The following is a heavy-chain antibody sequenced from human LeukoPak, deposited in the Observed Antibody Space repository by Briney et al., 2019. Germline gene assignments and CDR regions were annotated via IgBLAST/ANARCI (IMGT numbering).Heavy chain of an antibody. J-gene: IGHJ6*02. CDR1: RFTFSNYA. V-gene: IGHV3-30*04. Sequence: GGSLRLSCAASRFTFSNYAMHWVRQAPGKGLEWVAVISYDGSNKYYADSVKGRFTISRDNSKNTLYLQMNSLRAEDTAVYYCARELVYGMDVWGQGTTVTVSS. CDR3: ARELVYGMDV. CDR2: ISYDGSNK.